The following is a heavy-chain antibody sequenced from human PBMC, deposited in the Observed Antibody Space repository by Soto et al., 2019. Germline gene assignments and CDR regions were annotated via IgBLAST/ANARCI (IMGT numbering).Heavy chain of an antibody. J-gene: IGHJ6*02. D-gene: IGHD3-3*01. V-gene: IGHV1-8*01. CDR1: GYTFTSYD. Sequence: ASVKVSCKASGYTFTSYDINWVRQATGQVLEWMGWMNPNSGNTGYAQKFQGRVTMTRNTSISTAYMELNSLRSEDTAVYYCATGYYDFWSVYFSDYYYGMDVWGQGTTVTVSS. CDR3: ATGYYDFWSVYFSDYYYGMDV. CDR2: MNPNSGNT.